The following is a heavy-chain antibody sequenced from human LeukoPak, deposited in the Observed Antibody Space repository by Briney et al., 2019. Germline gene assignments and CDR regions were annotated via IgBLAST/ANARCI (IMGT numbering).Heavy chain of an antibody. CDR1: GYTLTDYY. J-gene: IGHJ4*02. D-gene: IGHD4-11*01. CDR2: INPNSGDK. CDR3: ARDRDYSKTERGFDY. V-gene: IGHV1-2*02. Sequence: GPSVKDSCKASGYTLTDYYMHWVRQAPGQGLEWMGWINPNSGDKKSAQKFQGRVTMTGDTSISTAYMELSRVTSDDTAVYYCARDRDYSKTERGFDYWGQGTLVTVSS.